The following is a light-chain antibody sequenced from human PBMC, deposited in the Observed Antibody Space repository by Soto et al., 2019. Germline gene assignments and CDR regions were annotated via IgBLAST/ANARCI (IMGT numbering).Light chain of an antibody. CDR1: QSVSSY. V-gene: IGKV3-11*01. J-gene: IGKJ5*01. Sequence: IVLTPSPATLSLPPGERATLSCRATQSVSSYLAWYQQKPGQAPRLLIYDASNRATGIPARFSGSGSGTDFTLTISSLEPEDFAVYYCQQRSNWLITFGQGTRLEIK. CDR2: DAS. CDR3: QQRSNWLIT.